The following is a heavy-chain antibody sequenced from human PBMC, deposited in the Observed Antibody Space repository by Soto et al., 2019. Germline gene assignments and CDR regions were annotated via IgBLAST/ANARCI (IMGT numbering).Heavy chain of an antibody. CDR1: GGAFGSYA. J-gene: IGHJ4*02. D-gene: IGHD5-12*01. V-gene: IGHV1-69*01. CDR2: IIPMFETT. Sequence: QVQLVQSGAEVKKPGSSVKVSCKASGGAFGSYAINWVRQAPGQGLEWMGGIIPMFETTNYAQRFQGRVTVTAYESTSTVYLELTRSRSQYTGMYYCTRHLGYSSGYWGQDFWGQGTLVTVSS. CDR3: TRHLGYSSGYWGQDF.